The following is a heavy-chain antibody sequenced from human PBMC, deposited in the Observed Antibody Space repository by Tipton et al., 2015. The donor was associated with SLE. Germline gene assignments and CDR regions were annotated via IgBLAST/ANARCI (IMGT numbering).Heavy chain of an antibody. CDR3: ARDRAVGGPDAFEI. V-gene: IGHV3-33*01. Sequence: RSLRLSCEASGFTFNNFGMHWVRQAPGKGLEWVAVIWYDGSGKYYADSVKGRFTISRDNAKNSLYLQMNSLRAEDTAVYYCARDRAVGGPDAFEIWGQGTMVTVSS. D-gene: IGHD6-19*01. CDR1: GFTFNNFG. J-gene: IGHJ3*02. CDR2: IWYDGSGK.